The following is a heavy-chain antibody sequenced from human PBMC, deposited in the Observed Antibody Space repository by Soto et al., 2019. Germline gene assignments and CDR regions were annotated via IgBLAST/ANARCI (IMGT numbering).Heavy chain of an antibody. CDR2: IIPIFGTA. V-gene: IGHV1-69*13. D-gene: IGHD3-10*01. CDR1: GGTFSSYA. Sequence: ASVKVSCKASGGTFSSYAISWVRQAPGQGLEWMGGIIPIFGTANYAQKFQGRVTITADESTSTAYMELSSLRSEDTAVYYCARTAGGSGSYWSPRYYYYGMDVWGQGTTVTVSS. J-gene: IGHJ6*02. CDR3: ARTAGGSGSYWSPRYYYYGMDV.